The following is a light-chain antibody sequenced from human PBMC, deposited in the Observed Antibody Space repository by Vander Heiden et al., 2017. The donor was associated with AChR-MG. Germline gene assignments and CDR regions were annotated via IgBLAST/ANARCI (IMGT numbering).Light chain of an antibody. CDR2: WAS. CDR1: QSVVYSSNNKNY. Sequence: DIVMTQSPNSLAVSLGERATINCKSSQSVVYSSNNKNYLAWYQQKPGQPPKLLIYWASTRESGVPDRFSGSGSGTDFTLTISSLQAEDVAVYYCQQDDSPPYTFGQGTKLEIK. CDR3: QQDDSPPYT. V-gene: IGKV4-1*01. J-gene: IGKJ2*01.